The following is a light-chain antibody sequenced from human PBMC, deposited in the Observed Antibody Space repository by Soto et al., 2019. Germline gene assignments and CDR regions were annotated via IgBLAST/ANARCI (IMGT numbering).Light chain of an antibody. Sequence: EIVLTQSPGTLSLSPGERATLSCRARQSVSSSYLAWYQQKPGPAPRLLIYGAFSRATGIPDRCGGSGSGTEFAPAISRLDREGVAGDDYQQYGSSHYVTVGQGTKV. J-gene: IGKJ1*01. CDR3: QQYGSSHYVT. CDR2: GAF. CDR1: QSVSSSY. V-gene: IGKV3-20*01.